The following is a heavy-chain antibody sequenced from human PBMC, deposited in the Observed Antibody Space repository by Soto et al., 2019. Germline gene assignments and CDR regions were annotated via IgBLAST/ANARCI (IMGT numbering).Heavy chain of an antibody. J-gene: IGHJ6*02. Sequence: ASVKVSCKASGGTFSSYAISCVRQAPGQGLEWMGWINPNSGGTNYAQKFQGWVTMTRDTSISTAYMELSRLRSDDTAVYYCARSEGFTNGMDVWGQGTTVTVSS. V-gene: IGHV1-2*04. CDR3: ARSEGFTNGMDV. CDR2: INPNSGGT. D-gene: IGHD3-10*01. CDR1: GGTFSSYA.